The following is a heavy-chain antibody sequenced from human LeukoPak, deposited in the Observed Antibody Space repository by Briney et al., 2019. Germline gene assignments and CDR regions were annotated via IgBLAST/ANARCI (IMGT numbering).Heavy chain of an antibody. Sequence: PGGSLRLSCAASGFTFSSYWMSWVRQAPGKGLEWVAVISYDGSNKYYADSVKGRFTISRDNSKNTLYLQMNSLRAEDTAVYYCARGPRGYFDYWGQGTLVTVSS. D-gene: IGHD3-10*01. CDR3: ARGPRGYFDY. CDR2: ISYDGSNK. V-gene: IGHV3-30*03. J-gene: IGHJ4*02. CDR1: GFTFSSYW.